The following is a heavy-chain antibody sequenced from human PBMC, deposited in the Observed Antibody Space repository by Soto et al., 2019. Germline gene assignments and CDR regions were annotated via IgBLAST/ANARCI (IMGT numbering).Heavy chain of an antibody. CDR3: ARRYCSSTSCYNWFDP. CDR1: GFSLSTSGVG. J-gene: IGHJ5*02. D-gene: IGHD2-2*01. Sequence: QITLKESGPTLVKPTQTLTLTCTFSGFSLSTSGVGVGWIRQPPGKALEWLALIYWDDDKRYSPSLKSRLTITKDTSKNQVVLTMTNMDPVDTATYYCARRYCSSTSCYNWFDPWGHGTLVTVSS. CDR2: IYWDDDK. V-gene: IGHV2-5*02.